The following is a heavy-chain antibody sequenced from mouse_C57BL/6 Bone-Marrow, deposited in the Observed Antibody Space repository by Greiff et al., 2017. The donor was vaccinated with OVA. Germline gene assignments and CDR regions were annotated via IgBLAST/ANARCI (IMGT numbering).Heavy chain of an antibody. CDR1: GYTLTSYG. Sequence: VKLQESGAELARPGASVKLSCKASGYTLTSYGISWVKQRTGQGLEWNGEIYPRSGNTYYNEKFKGKATLTADKSSSTAYMELRSLTSEDSAVYFCALTQYFDVWGTGTTVTVSS. J-gene: IGHJ1*03. D-gene: IGHD4-1*01. V-gene: IGHV1-81*01. CDR2: IYPRSGNT. CDR3: ALTQYFDV.